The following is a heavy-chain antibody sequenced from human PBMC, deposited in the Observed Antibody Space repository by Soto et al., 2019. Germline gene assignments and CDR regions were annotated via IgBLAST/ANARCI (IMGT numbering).Heavy chain of an antibody. Sequence: QVQLVQSGAEVKKPGSSVKVSCKASGGTFSSYAISWVRQAPGQGLEWMGGIIPIFGTANYAQKFQGRVTITAEKSTSTAYGELSSLRSEDTAVYYCARGEPGIAAAGTWGIDYWGQGTLVTVSS. D-gene: IGHD6-13*01. CDR3: ARGEPGIAAAGTWGIDY. CDR2: IIPIFGTA. CDR1: GGTFSSYA. J-gene: IGHJ4*02. V-gene: IGHV1-69*06.